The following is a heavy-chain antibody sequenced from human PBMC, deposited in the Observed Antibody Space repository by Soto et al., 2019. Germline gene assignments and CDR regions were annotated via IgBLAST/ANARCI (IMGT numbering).Heavy chain of an antibody. D-gene: IGHD2-8*02. J-gene: IGHJ5*02. CDR2: IYHNGRF. Sequence: QVQLQESGPGLGNPSGTLSLTCAVSGGSITSNWWSWVRQPPGKGLEWIGEIYHNGRFNYNPSLRSGHTLSIYKHKNLLSLILSSVTAADTAVQYCERIYWYQFGPWGQGTLVTVSS. CDR1: GGSITSNW. V-gene: IGHV4-4*02. CDR3: ERIYWYQFGP.